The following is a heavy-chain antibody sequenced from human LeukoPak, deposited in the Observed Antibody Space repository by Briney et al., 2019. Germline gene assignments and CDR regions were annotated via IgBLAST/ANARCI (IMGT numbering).Heavy chain of an antibody. CDR3: ARQGKTDGSQYFQQ. CDR1: GGSISSSDHY. Sequence: SETLSLTCTVSGGSISSSDHYWGWIRQPPGKGLEWIVSIYYSGSTYYNPSLKSRVTISVDTSKNQFSLKVNSVTAADTAVYYCARQGKTDGSQYFQQWGQGTLVTVSS. J-gene: IGHJ1*01. CDR2: IYYSGST. D-gene: IGHD2-15*01. V-gene: IGHV4-39*01.